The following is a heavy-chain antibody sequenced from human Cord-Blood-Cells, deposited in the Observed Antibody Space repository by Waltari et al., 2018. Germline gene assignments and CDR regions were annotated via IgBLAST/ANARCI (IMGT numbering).Heavy chain of an antibody. Sequence: EVQLVESGGGLVQPGGSLRLTCAASGFTFSSYWMSWFRQAPGKGMEWVANIKQDGSEKYYVDSVKGRFTISRDNAKNSLYLQMNSLRAEDTAVYYCARSPMYSSGWLNYWGQGTLVTVSS. CDR2: IKQDGSEK. D-gene: IGHD6-19*01. V-gene: IGHV3-7*01. CDR3: ARSPMYSSGWLNY. J-gene: IGHJ4*02. CDR1: GFTFSSYW.